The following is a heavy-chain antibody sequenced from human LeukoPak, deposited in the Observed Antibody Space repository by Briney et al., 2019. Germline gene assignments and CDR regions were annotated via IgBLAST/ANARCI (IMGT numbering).Heavy chain of an antibody. J-gene: IGHJ4*02. CDR1: GGTFSSYA. CDR2: IIPIFGTA. V-gene: IGHV1-69*01. CDR3: ARETYYGSGSYSPIGVYFDY. D-gene: IGHD3-10*01. Sequence: SVKVSCMASGGTFSSYAISWVRQAPGQGLEWMGGIIPIFGTANYAQKFQGRVTITADESTSTAYMELSSLRSEDTAVYYCARETYYGSGSYSPIGVYFDYWGQGTLVTVSS.